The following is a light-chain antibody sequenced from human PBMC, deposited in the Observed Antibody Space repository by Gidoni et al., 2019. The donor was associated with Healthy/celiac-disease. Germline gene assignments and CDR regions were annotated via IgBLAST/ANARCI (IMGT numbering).Light chain of an antibody. J-gene: IGKJ2*01. CDR2: GAS. CDR1: QSVSSN. CDR3: QQYNNWPPSYT. V-gene: IGKV3-15*01. Sequence: EIVMTQSPGTLSVSPGERATLSCRASQSVSSNLAWYQQKPGQAPRLLIYGASTRATGIPARFSVSGSGTEFTLTISILQSEHFAVYYCQQYNNWPPSYTFGQGTKLEIK.